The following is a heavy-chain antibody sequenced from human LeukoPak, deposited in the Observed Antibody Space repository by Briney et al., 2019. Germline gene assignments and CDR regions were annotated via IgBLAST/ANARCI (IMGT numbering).Heavy chain of an antibody. CDR3: AKGPEGYYYYYMDV. CDR1: GFTFSNSA. J-gene: IGHJ6*03. CDR2: ISGSGGST. V-gene: IGHV3-23*01. Sequence: GGSLRLSCAASGFTFSNSAMSWVRQAPGKGLEWVSAISGSGGSTYYADSVKGRFTISRDNSKNTLYLQMNSLRAEDTAVYYCAKGPEGYYYYYMDVWGKGTTVTVSS.